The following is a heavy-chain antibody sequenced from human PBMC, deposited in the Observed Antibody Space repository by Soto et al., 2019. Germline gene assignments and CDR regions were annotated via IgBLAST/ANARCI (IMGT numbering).Heavy chain of an antibody. V-gene: IGHV3-30*18. Sequence: QVQLVESGGGVVQPGKSLRLSCAAFGFTFSYYGMHWVRQAPGKGLEWVALISNAGSNKYYADSLKGRFTISRENSKNTLYLQMNRPTAEDTDVYYCAKDPDCGGTSCQFWAPGYWGQGTLVSVAS. CDR1: GFTFSYYG. D-gene: IGHD2-2*01. CDR3: AKDPDCGGTSCQFWAPGY. CDR2: ISNAGSNK. J-gene: IGHJ4*02.